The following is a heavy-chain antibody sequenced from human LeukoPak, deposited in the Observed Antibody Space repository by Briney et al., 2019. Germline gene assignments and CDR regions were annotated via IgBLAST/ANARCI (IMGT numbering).Heavy chain of an antibody. Sequence: ASVKVSCKACGYTFTSYGISWVRQAPGQGLEWMGWISAYNGNTNYAQKLQGRVTMTTDTSTSTAYMELRSLRSDDTAVYYCAGHSDYGGNPELDYWGQGTLVTVSS. CDR1: GYTFTSYG. J-gene: IGHJ4*02. CDR2: ISAYNGNT. CDR3: AGHSDYGGNPELDY. V-gene: IGHV1-18*01. D-gene: IGHD4-23*01.